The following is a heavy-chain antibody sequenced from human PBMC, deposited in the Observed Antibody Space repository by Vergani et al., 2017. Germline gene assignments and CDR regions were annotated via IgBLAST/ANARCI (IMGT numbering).Heavy chain of an antibody. Sequence: EVQLVESGGGLVQPGGSLRLSCAASGFTVSSNYMSWVRQAPGKGLEWVSVIYSGGSTYYADSVKGRFTISRHNSKNTLYLQMNSLRAEDTAVYYCARGTTLLGGQGSYSDAFDIWSQGTMVTVSS. D-gene: IGHD1-26*01. CDR2: IYSGGST. CDR3: ARGTTLLGGQGSYSDAFDI. J-gene: IGHJ3*02. CDR1: GFTVSSNY. V-gene: IGHV3-53*04.